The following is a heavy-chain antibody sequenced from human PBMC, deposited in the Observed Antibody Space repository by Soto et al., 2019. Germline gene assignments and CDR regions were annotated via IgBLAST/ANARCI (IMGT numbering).Heavy chain of an antibody. CDR3: ARLFRYGGYSLRDGADY. CDR1: GYTFTGYY. D-gene: IGHD4-17*01. Sequence: GASVKVSCKASGYTFTGYYMHWVRQAPGQGLEWMGWINPNSGGTNYAQKFQGRVTMTRDTSISTAYMELSRLRSDDTAVYYCARLFRYGGYSLRDGADYWGQGTLVTVSS. CDR2: INPNSGGT. V-gene: IGHV1-2*02. J-gene: IGHJ4*02.